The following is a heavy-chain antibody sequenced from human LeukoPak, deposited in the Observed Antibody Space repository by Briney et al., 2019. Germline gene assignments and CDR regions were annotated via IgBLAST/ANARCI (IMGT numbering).Heavy chain of an antibody. CDR3: VRGTSHWYGVDY. CDR1: GFTFSNSW. J-gene: IGHJ4*02. V-gene: IGHV3-74*01. D-gene: IGHD2-2*01. CDR2: MNGDGSTI. Sequence: PGGSLRLSCGASGFTFSNSWMHWVRQAPGKGLVWVSYMNGDGSTISHADSVKGRFTMSRDNARNTLHLDMNSLREEDTAVYFCVRGTSHWYGVDYWGRGTLVTVSS.